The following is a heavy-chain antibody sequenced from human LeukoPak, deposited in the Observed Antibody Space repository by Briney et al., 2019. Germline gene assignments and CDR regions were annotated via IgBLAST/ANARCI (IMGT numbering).Heavy chain of an antibody. CDR2: ISAYNGNT. J-gene: IGHJ4*02. Sequence: APVKVSCKTSGYTFTSYDINWVRQAPGQGVEWMGWISAYNGNTNYAQRRQGRVTMTTDTSTTTAYMELRNLRSDDTAVYFCARGLRYGSNYFDYWGQGTLVTVSS. D-gene: IGHD6-13*01. CDR1: GYTFTSYD. V-gene: IGHV1-18*01. CDR3: ARGLRYGSNYFDY.